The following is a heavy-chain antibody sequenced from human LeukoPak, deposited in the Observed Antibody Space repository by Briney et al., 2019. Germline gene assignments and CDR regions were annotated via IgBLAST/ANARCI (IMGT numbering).Heavy chain of an antibody. D-gene: IGHD6-19*01. Sequence: SHPLSLPCTISGHRYSISTAPWPPITQSPSRGLEWLGRTYYRSKWYNDHAVSVKSRITIDPPTSNNQFSLHLNSVTPEDTAVYYCAREVKGLYGIDVWGEGTTVTVSS. V-gene: IGHV6-1*01. J-gene: IGHJ6*04. CDR3: AREVKGLYGIDV. CDR2: TYYRSKWYN. CDR1: GHRYSISTAP.